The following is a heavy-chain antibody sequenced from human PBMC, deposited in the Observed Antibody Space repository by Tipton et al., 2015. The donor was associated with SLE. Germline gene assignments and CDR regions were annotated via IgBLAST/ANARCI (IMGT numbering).Heavy chain of an antibody. CDR2: ISSSGST. D-gene: IGHD1-26*01. Sequence: LRLSCTVSGGSISSGGYYWSWIRQHPGKGLEWIGYISSSGSTYYSPSLKSRLTISIDMSEKHFSLKLTSVSAADTAIYFCARVSPSLRAGRGRGSRYFDQRGQGTLVMVSS. CDR3: ARVSPSLRAGRGRGSRYFDQ. J-gene: IGHJ4*02. V-gene: IGHV4-31*03. CDR1: GGSISSGGYY.